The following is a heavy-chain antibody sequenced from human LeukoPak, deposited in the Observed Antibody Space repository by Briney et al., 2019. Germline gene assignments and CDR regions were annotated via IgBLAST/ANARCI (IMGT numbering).Heavy chain of an antibody. J-gene: IGHJ6*03. D-gene: IGHD6-13*01. CDR3: ARGSSSWLDYYIDV. V-gene: IGHV4-4*02. Sequence: SETLSLTCAVSGGSISSSNWWSWVRQPPGKGLEWIGEIYHSGSTNYNPSLKSRVTISVDTSKNQFSLKLSSVTAADTAVYYCARGSSSWLDYYIDVWAKGTTVTVSS. CDR1: GGSISSSNW. CDR2: IYHSGST.